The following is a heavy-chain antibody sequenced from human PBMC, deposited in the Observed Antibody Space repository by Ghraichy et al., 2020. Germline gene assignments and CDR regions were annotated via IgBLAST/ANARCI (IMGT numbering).Heavy chain of an antibody. J-gene: IGHJ4*02. CDR1: GGSIRSRNHY. D-gene: IGHD6-19*01. V-gene: IGHV4-39*07. CDR2: IYYDGNT. CDR3: ARDCDPYSSGWC. Sequence: SETLSLTCTVSGGSIRSRNHYCVWVRQPPGKGLEWVASIYYDGNTYYNPSLKRRVTISMDTSKNQFSLEVRSVTAADTAVYYCARDCDPYSSGWCWGQGTLVTV.